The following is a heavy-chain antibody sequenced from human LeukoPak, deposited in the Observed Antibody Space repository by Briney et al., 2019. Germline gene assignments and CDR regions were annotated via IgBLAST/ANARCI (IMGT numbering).Heavy chain of an antibody. Sequence: GGSLRLSCAASGFTFSNYWMTWVRQAPGKGLEWVANIKQDGNKKYYVDSVKGRFTISRDNAKNSLYLQMNSLRVEDTAVYYCARDGDYDWNYRSGFDYWGQGTLVTVSS. J-gene: IGHJ4*02. V-gene: IGHV3-7*01. CDR3: ARDGDYDWNYRSGFDY. CDR2: IKQDGNKK. CDR1: GFTFSNYW. D-gene: IGHD1-7*01.